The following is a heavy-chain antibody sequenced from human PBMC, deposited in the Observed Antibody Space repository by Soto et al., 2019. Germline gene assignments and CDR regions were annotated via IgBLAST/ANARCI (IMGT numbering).Heavy chain of an antibody. J-gene: IGHJ3*02. Sequence: PSETLSLTCGVFDDSTRSRYWWTWLRRPPGRGLQWIGEVNQSGTSNYNPSLKSRVTISIDNSKNHFSLKMTSLTAADTAVYYCAMGTNDYGDYEDAFDIWGQGTMVTVSS. CDR3: AMGTNDYGDYEDAFDI. CDR2: VNQSGTS. V-gene: IGHV4-4*02. D-gene: IGHD4-17*01. CDR1: DDSTRSRYW.